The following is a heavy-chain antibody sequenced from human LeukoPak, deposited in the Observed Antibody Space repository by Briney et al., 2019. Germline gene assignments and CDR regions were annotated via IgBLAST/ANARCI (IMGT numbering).Heavy chain of an antibody. D-gene: IGHD4-17*01. V-gene: IGHV4-34*01. CDR3: AREDNGDYLYWFDP. CDR1: GGSFSGYY. J-gene: IGHJ5*02. CDR2: INHSGST. Sequence: SETLSLTYAVYGGSFSGYYWSWIRQPPGKGLEWIGEINHSGSTNYNPSLKSRVTISVDTSKNQFSLKLSSVTAADTAVYYCAREDNGDYLYWFDPWGQGTLVTVSS.